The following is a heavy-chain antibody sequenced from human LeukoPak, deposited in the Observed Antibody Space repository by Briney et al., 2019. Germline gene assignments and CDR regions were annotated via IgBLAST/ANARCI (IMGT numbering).Heavy chain of an antibody. J-gene: IGHJ4*02. Sequence: GRCLRLSCAVSGFTFSNAWMTGVRQAPGRGLEGGGGIKTKSEGATSEDGTHAKGRFTISRDDSENTLYLQLNSLQTEDTAVYYCATYACFDNRGYCCGWRQGTLVTVTS. CDR3: ATYACFDNRGYCCG. V-gene: IGHV3-15*01. CDR1: GFTFSNAW. D-gene: IGHD3-22*01. CDR2: IKTKSEGATS.